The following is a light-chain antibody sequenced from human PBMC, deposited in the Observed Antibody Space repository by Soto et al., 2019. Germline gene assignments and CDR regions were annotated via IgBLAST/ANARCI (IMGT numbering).Light chain of an antibody. J-gene: IGKJ1*01. CDR2: DVS. V-gene: IGKV3-20*01. CDR1: QTVSGAY. Sequence: EIVLTQSPGTLSLSPRERATLSYRASQTVSGAYLAWYRQKPGQAPRLLIYDVSRRATGIPDRFSGSGSGTDFTLTVSRLEPEDFAVYYCQQYGSSPETFGQGTKVDI. CDR3: QQYGSSPET.